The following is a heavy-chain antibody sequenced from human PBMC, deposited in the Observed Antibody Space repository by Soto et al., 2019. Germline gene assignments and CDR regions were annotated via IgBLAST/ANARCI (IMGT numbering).Heavy chain of an antibody. CDR1: GRTFSSYT. Sequence: SVKVSCKASGRTFSSYTISWVRQAPGQGLEWMGRIIPTLGIANYAQKFQGRVTITADKSTSTAYMELSSLRSEDTAVYYCAKYYYDSSGYPGGYFQHWGQGTLVTVSS. CDR2: IIPTLGIA. J-gene: IGHJ1*01. V-gene: IGHV1-69*02. CDR3: AKYYYDSSGYPGGYFQH. D-gene: IGHD3-22*01.